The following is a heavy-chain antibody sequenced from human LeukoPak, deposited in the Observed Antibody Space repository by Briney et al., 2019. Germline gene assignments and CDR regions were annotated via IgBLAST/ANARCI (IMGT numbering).Heavy chain of an antibody. V-gene: IGHV1-46*01. D-gene: IGHD3-9*01. CDR3: AREKGYYDILTGYPNWFDP. J-gene: IGHJ5*02. Sequence: GASVKVSCKASGYTFTSYYMHWVRQAPGQGLEWMGIINPSGGSTSYAQKFQGRVTMTRDTCTSTVYMELSSLRSEDTAVYYCAREKGYYDILTGYPNWFDPWGQGTLVTVSS. CDR2: INPSGGST. CDR1: GYTFTSYY.